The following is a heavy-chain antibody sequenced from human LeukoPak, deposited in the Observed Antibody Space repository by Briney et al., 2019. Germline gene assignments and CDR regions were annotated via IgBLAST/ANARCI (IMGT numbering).Heavy chain of an antibody. CDR2: ITSSDSTT. Sequence: GGSLRLSCVASGFTFSSYEMNWVRQAPGKGLEWLSYITSSDSTTHYADSVKGRFTISRDDAQNSLYLQMNSLRVEDTAVYYCAELGITMIGGVWGKGTTVTISS. CDR3: AELGITMIGGV. D-gene: IGHD3-10*02. CDR1: GFTFSSYE. J-gene: IGHJ6*04. V-gene: IGHV3-48*03.